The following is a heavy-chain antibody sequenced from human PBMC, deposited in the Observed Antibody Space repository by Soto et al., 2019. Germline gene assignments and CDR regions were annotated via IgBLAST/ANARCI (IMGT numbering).Heavy chain of an antibody. Sequence: QVQLVQSGAEVKKPGSSVKVSCKASGGTFSSYAISWVRQAPGQGLEWMGGIIPIFGTANYAQKFQGRVTITADESTSTAYRELSSLRSEDTAVYYCAIYYYGSGSYRLDAFDIWGQGTMVTVSS. CDR2: IIPIFGTA. CDR3: AIYYYGSGSYRLDAFDI. D-gene: IGHD3-10*01. J-gene: IGHJ3*02. CDR1: GGTFSSYA. V-gene: IGHV1-69*01.